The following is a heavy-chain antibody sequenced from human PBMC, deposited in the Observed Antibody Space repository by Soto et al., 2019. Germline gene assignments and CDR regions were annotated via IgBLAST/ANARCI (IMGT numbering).Heavy chain of an antibody. D-gene: IGHD1-1*01. CDR3: ANEPATAKPEGVDF. V-gene: IGHV1-69*06. Sequence: GASVKVSCKASGGTFSSYAISWVRQAPGQGLEWMGGIIPIFGTANYAQKFQGRVTITADKSTSTAYMELSSLRSEDTAVYYCANEPATAKPEGVDFWGQGTLVTVSS. CDR2: IIPIFGTA. J-gene: IGHJ4*02. CDR1: GGTFSSYA.